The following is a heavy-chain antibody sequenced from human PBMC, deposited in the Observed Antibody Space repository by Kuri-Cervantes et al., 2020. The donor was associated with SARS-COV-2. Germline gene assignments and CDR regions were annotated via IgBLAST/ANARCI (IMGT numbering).Heavy chain of an antibody. CDR2: IYHSGST. J-gene: IGHJ4*02. CDR3: ARDPLDY. Sequence: SETLSLTCAVSGYSISSGYYWGWIRQPPGKGLEWIGSIYHSGSTYYNPSLKSRVTISVDTSKNQFSLKLSSVTAADTAVYYCARDPLDYWGQGTLVTVFS. CDR1: GYSISSGYY. V-gene: IGHV4-38-2*02.